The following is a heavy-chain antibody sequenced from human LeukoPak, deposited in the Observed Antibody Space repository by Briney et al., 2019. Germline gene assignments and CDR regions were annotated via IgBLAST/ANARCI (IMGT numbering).Heavy chain of an antibody. V-gene: IGHV3-30*02. Sequence: GGSLRLSCAASGFTFSSYGMHWVRQAPGKGLEWVAFIRYDGSNKYYADSVKGRFTISRDNAKNSLYLQMNSLRAEDTAFYYCVSVTTVVEDYYYMDVWGKGTTVTVSS. CDR1: GFTFSSYG. CDR3: VSVTTVVEDYYYMDV. CDR2: IRYDGSNK. J-gene: IGHJ6*03. D-gene: IGHD4-23*01.